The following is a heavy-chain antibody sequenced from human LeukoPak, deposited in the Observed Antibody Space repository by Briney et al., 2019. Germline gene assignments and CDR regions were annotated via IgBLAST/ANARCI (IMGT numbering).Heavy chain of an antibody. V-gene: IGHV1-69*05. J-gene: IGHJ6*04. CDR3: ARLAFWSGYWMDV. D-gene: IGHD3-3*01. CDR1: GGTFSSYA. CDR2: IIPIFGTA. Sequence: SVKVSCKASGGTFSSYAISWVRQAPGQGLEWMGGIIPIFGTANYAQKFQGRVTITTDESTSTAYMELSSLKASDTAMYYCARLAFWSGYWMDVWGKGTTVTVSS.